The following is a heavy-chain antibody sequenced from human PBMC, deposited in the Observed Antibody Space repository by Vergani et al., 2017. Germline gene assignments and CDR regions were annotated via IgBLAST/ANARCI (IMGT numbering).Heavy chain of an antibody. CDR3: ARGGRWLQFLWFDP. V-gene: IGHV3-53*04. D-gene: IGHD5-24*01. CDR2: IYSGGST. CDR1: GFTVSSNY. J-gene: IGHJ5*02. Sequence: EVQLVESGGGLVQPGGSLRLSCAASGFTVSSNYMSWVRQAPGKGLEWVSVIYSGGSTYYADSVKGRFTISRHNSKNTLYLQMNSLRADDTAVYYCARGGRWLQFLWFDPWGQGTLVTVSS.